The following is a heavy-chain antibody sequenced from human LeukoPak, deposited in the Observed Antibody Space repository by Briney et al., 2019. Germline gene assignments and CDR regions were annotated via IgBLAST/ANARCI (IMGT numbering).Heavy chain of an antibody. V-gene: IGHV3-30*04. CDR2: ISYDGSNK. CDR3: ARSPGHIAARLGYYFDY. Sequence: GGTLRLSCAASGFTFSSYAMHWVRQAPGKGLEWVAVISYDGSNKYYADSVKGRFTISRDNSKNTLYLQMNSLRAEDTAVYYCARSPGHIAARLGYYFDYWGQGTLVTVSS. CDR1: GFTFSSYA. D-gene: IGHD6-6*01. J-gene: IGHJ4*02.